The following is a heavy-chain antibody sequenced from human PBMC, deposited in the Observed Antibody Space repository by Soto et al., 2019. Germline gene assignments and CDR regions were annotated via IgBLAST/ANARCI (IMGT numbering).Heavy chain of an antibody. CDR3: ARERVVAATLYAFDI. V-gene: IGHV3-7*01. CDR2: IKQDGSEK. Sequence: GGSLRLSCAASGFTFSSYWMSWVRQAPGKGLEWVANIKQDGSEKYYVDSVKGRFTISRDNAKNSLYLQMNSLRAEDTAVYYCARERVVAATLYAFDIWGQGTMVTV. CDR1: GFTFSSYW. J-gene: IGHJ3*02. D-gene: IGHD2-15*01.